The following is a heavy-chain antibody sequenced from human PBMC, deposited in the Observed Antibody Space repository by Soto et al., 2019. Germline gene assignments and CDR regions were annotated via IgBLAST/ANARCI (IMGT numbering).Heavy chain of an antibody. J-gene: IGHJ6*01. CDR2: ISSSSSTI. Sequence: PGGSLRLSCAASGFTFSSYSMNWVRQAPGKGLEWVSYISSSSSTIYYADSVKGRFTISRDNAKNSLYLQMNSLRDEDTAVYYCARGMRDSSGYYSIYYYYGMDVWXXGTTVTVSS. CDR1: GFTFSSYS. D-gene: IGHD3-22*01. V-gene: IGHV3-48*02. CDR3: ARGMRDSSGYYSIYYYYGMDV.